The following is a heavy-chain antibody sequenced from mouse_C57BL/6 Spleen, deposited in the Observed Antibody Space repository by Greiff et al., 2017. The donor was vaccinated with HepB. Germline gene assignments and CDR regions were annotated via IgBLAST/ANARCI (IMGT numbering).Heavy chain of an antibody. Sequence: EVHLVESGGGLVKPGGSLKLSCAASGFTFSSYAMSWVRQTPEKRLEWVATISDGGSYTYYPDNVKGRFTISRDNAKNNLYLQMSHLKSEDTAMYYCARDTYGSRRDYYAMDYWGQGTSVTVSS. D-gene: IGHD1-1*01. J-gene: IGHJ4*01. CDR1: GFTFSSYA. V-gene: IGHV5-4*01. CDR2: ISDGGSYT. CDR3: ARDTYGSRRDYYAMDY.